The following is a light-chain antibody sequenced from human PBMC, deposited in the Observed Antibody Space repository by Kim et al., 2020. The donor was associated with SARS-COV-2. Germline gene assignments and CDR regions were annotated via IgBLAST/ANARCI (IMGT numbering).Light chain of an antibody. V-gene: IGKV1-5*03. CDR3: QRYNKA. Sequence: DIQMTQSPSTLSASVGDRVTITCRTSQSINDWLAWYQQKPGKAPKLLIYKASILESGVPSRFSGSGSETHFTLTISSLQPDDFATYYCQRYNKAFGQGTKVDIK. CDR2: KAS. CDR1: QSINDW. J-gene: IGKJ1*01.